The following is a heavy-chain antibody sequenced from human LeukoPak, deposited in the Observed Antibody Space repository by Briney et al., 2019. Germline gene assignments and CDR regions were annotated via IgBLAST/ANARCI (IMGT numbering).Heavy chain of an antibody. CDR3: ATDQFGGNSGDGGDFDI. D-gene: IGHD4-23*01. Sequence: ASVKVSCKVSGYTLTELSMHWVRQAPGKGLEWMGGFDPEDGVTIYAQKFQGRVTMTEDTSTDTAYMELSSLRSEDTAVYYCATDQFGGNSGDGGDFDIWGQGTMVTVSS. CDR1: GYTLTELS. V-gene: IGHV1-24*01. J-gene: IGHJ3*02. CDR2: FDPEDGVT.